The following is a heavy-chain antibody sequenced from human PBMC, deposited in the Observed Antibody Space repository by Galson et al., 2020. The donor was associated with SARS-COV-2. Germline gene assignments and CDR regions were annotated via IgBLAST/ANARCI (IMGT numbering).Heavy chain of an antibody. V-gene: IGHV2-5*02. CDR2: IHWDDDK. CDR1: GFSLSTSGVG. CDR3: AHHHITMIVDY. Sequence: KMSGPTLVKPKQTLTLTCTFSGFSLSTSGVGVGWIRQPPGKPLEWLALIHWDDDKRYSPSLKSRLTITKDTSKNQVVLTMTNMDPVDTATYYCAHHHITMIVDYWGQGTLVTVSS. J-gene: IGHJ4*02. D-gene: IGHD3-22*01.